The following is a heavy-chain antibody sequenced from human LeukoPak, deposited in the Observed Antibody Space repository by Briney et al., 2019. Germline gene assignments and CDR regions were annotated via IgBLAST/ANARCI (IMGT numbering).Heavy chain of an antibody. CDR3: TRENRLFCHFVF. CDR1: GGSIDSTNY. J-gene: IGHJ4*02. V-gene: IGHV4-4*02. D-gene: IGHD2-21*01. Sequence: PSETLSLTCGVSGGSIDSTNYWSWVRQAPEMGLEWIGEIAHDGTRNYNPSLRSRVAMSFDRANNYFSLSLTAVTAADTALYFWTRENRLFCHFVFWGQGVMVTVSS. CDR2: IAHDGTR.